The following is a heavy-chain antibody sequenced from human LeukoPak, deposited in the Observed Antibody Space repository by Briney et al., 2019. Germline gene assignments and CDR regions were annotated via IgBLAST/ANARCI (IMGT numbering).Heavy chain of an antibody. J-gene: IGHJ5*02. CDR3: ARDGSGSFKYNWFDP. Sequence: PSETLSLTCAVYGGSFTDYYWTWIRQPPGEGLEWIGEINHSGSTNYNPSLKSRVTVSVDPSKNQFSLILSSVTAADTAVYYCARDGSGSFKYNWFDPWGQGTLVTVSS. D-gene: IGHD3-10*01. CDR1: GGSFTDYY. V-gene: IGHV4-34*01. CDR2: INHSGST.